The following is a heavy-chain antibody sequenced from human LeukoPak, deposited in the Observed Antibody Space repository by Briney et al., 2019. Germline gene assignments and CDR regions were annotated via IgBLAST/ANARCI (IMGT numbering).Heavy chain of an antibody. J-gene: IGHJ4*02. D-gene: IGHD4-17*01. CDR2: ISAYNGNT. V-gene: IGHV1-18*01. CDR3: ARAPYYGDYDY. Sequence: GWISAYNGNTNYAQKLQGRVTMTTDTSTSTAYMELRSLRSDDTAVYYCARAPYYGDYDYWGQGTLVTVSS.